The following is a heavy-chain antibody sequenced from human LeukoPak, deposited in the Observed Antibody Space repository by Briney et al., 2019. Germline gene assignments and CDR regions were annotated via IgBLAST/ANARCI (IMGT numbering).Heavy chain of an antibody. J-gene: IGHJ6*03. D-gene: IGHD3-3*01. Sequence: KPGGSLRLSCAASGFTFSDYSMNWVRQAPGKGLEWVSSITSSSNYIYYADSVKGRFTISRDNAKNSLNLQMNSLRAEDTAVYYCAKDLEWLPSYYYNYYMDVWGKGTTVTVSS. V-gene: IGHV3-21*01. CDR3: AKDLEWLPSYYYNYYMDV. CDR2: ITSSSNYI. CDR1: GFTFSDYS.